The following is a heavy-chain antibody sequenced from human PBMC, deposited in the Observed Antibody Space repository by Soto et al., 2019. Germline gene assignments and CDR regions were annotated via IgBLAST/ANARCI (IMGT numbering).Heavy chain of an antibody. D-gene: IGHD3-3*01. Sequence: SETLSLTCAVYGGSFSGYDWSWIRQPPGKGLEWIGEINHSGSTNYNPSLKSRVTISVDTSKNQFSLKLSSVTAADTAVYYCAKMATIFGRYGMDVWGQGTTVTSP. CDR1: GGSFSGYD. CDR2: INHSGST. CDR3: AKMATIFGRYGMDV. V-gene: IGHV4-34*01. J-gene: IGHJ6*02.